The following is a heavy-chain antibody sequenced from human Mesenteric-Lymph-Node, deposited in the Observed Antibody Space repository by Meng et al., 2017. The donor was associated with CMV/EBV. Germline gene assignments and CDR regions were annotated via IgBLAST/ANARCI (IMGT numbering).Heavy chain of an antibody. D-gene: IGHD2-2*01. CDR2: ISSSSRYI. J-gene: IGHJ4*02. V-gene: IGHV3-21*01. CDR1: GFTFSSYN. CDR3: ARGGPVVPAAFDY. Sequence: GESLKISCAASGFTFSSYNMNWVRQAPGKGLEWVSSISSSSRYIYYADSVRGRFTISRDNAKNSLYLQMNSLRAEDTAVYYCARGGPVVPAAFDYWGQGTLVTVSS.